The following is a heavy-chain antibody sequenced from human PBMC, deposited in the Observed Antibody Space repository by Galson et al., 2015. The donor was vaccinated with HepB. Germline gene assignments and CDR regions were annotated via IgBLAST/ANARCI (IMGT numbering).Heavy chain of an antibody. CDR1: GFTFSSYS. CDR3: ARGRVVPDGMPAVFDS. D-gene: IGHD2-2*01. J-gene: IGHJ4*02. V-gene: IGHV3-30*03. Sequence: SLRLSCAASGFTFSSYSMNWVRQAPGKGLEWVAIISSDGTNKYYADAVKGRFTISRENSKNTLYLQLKSLRVEDTAIYYCARGRVVPDGMPAVFDSWGRGTLVTVSA. CDR2: ISSDGTNK.